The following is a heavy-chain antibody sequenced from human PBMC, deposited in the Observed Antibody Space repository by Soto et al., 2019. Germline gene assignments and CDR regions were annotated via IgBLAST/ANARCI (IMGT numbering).Heavy chain of an antibody. CDR3: AKDEYYDSSGYSYFDY. CDR1: GFTFSSYA. CDR2: ISGSGGST. D-gene: IGHD3-22*01. J-gene: IGHJ4*02. Sequence: GGSLRLSCAASGFTFSSYAMSWVRQAPGKGLEWVSAISGSGGSTYYADSVKGRFTISRDNSKNTLYLQMNSLRAEDTAVYYCAKDEYYDSSGYSYFDYGGQGTRATVS. V-gene: IGHV3-23*01.